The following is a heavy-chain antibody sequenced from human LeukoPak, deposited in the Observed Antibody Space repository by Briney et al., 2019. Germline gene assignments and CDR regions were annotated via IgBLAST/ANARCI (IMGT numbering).Heavy chain of an antibody. V-gene: IGHV1-46*01. CDR1: GGTFTSHY. J-gene: IGHJ4*02. Sequence: GASVKVSCKASGGTFTSHYLHWVRQAPGQGLEWMGLISPGGGSTIYAQKFQGRVIMTSDTSTTTVYMELSSLRSEDTAVYYCARSSGAGSYDYWGQGILVTVSS. CDR3: ARSSGAGSYDY. D-gene: IGHD1-26*01. CDR2: ISPGGGST.